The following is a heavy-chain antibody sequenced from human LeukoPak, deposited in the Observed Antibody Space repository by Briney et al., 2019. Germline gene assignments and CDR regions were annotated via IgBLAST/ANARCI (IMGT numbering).Heavy chain of an antibody. V-gene: IGHV4-34*01. Sequence: SETLSLICDVYGGSFSAYYWSWIRQPPGKGLEWIGSIYYSGSTYYNPSLKSRVTISVDTSKNQFSLKLSSVTAADTAVYYCARVPSTYSSSWYVDYWGQGTLVTVSS. CDR1: GGSFSAYY. D-gene: IGHD6-13*01. CDR3: ARVPSTYSSSWYVDY. J-gene: IGHJ4*02. CDR2: IYYSGST.